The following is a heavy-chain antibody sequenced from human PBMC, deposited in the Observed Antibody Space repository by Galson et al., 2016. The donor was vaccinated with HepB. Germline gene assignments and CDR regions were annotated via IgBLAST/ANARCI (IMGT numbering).Heavy chain of an antibody. D-gene: IGHD2-15*01. CDR3: ARDTKGRVEVVVAANYYYYYGMGV. J-gene: IGHJ6*02. CDR1: GFTFGDYG. Sequence: SLRLSCAASGFTFGDYGMHWVRQAPGKGPEWVGVVSFNGKVQYYADSVKGRFTISRDNSKNTLYLQMNSLRAEDTAVYYCARDTKGRVEVVVAANYYYYYGMGVWGQGTTVTVSS. V-gene: IGHV3-30*03. CDR2: VSFNGKVQ.